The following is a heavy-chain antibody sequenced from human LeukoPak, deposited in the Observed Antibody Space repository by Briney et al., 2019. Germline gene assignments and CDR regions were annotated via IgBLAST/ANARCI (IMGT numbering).Heavy chain of an antibody. Sequence: GGSLRLSCVASGFTFSDYPMYWVRQAPGKGLEWVAVISHDGRNKFYADSVRGRFTVSRDDSKNTLYLQMNSLKTEDTAVYYCTTDLSVPYGGLPYYYYYGMDVWGQGTTVTVSS. J-gene: IGHJ6*02. CDR1: GFTFSDYP. V-gene: IGHV3-30*04. CDR3: TTDLSVPYGGLPYYYYYGMDV. CDR2: ISHDGRNK. D-gene: IGHD5/OR15-5a*01.